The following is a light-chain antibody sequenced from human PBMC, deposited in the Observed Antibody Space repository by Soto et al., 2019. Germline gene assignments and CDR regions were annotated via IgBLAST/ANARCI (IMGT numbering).Light chain of an antibody. Sequence: DIAVRESACTMSDIIGSGESIAGRASQTISSWLAWYQQKPGKAPKLLIYKASTLKSGVPSRFSGSGSGTEFTLTIRSLQPDDFATYYCQHYNSYSEAFGQGTKVDIK. CDR2: KAS. CDR1: QTISSW. V-gene: IGKV1-5*03. CDR3: QHYNSYSEA. J-gene: IGKJ1*01.